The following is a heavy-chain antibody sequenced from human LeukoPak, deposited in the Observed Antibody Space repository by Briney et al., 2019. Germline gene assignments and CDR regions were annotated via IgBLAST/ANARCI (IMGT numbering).Heavy chain of an antibody. CDR3: ASGGAYCGGDCYNAFDI. Sequence: SETLSLTCTVSGGSISSFYWSWIRQAAGKGLEWIGRIYSSGSTDYNPSLKSRVTISVDTSKNQFSLKLSSVTAADTAVYYCASGGAYCGGDCYNAFDIWGQGTMVTVSS. CDR2: IYSSGST. V-gene: IGHV4-4*07. CDR1: GGSISSFY. D-gene: IGHD2-21*02. J-gene: IGHJ3*02.